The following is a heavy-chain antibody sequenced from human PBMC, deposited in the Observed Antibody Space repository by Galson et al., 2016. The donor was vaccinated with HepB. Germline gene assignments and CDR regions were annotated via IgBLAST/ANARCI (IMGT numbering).Heavy chain of an antibody. CDR1: GFIFSDYG. J-gene: IGHJ6*02. CDR3: TKDTRPRLAPRSDSICGMDV. CDR2: ISYDGSKK. V-gene: IGHV3-30*18. Sequence: LRLSCAASGFIFSDYGIHWVRQAPGKGLEWVAVISYDGSKKYDAGSVKGRFTISRDNAKNSLYLQMNSLRTEDTALYYCTKDTRPRLAPRSDSICGMDVWGQGTTVTVSS. D-gene: IGHD4-11*01.